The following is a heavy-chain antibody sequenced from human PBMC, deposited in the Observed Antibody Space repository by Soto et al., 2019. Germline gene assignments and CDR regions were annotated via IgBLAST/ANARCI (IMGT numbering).Heavy chain of an antibody. D-gene: IGHD3-22*01. CDR2: IWYDGSNK. J-gene: IGHJ4*02. CDR3: ARDTNYYDSSGYYAFEFDY. Sequence: QVQLVESGGGVVQPGRSLRLSCAASGFTFSSYGMHWVRQAPGKGLEWVAVIWYDGSNKYYADSVKGRFTISRDNSKNTLYLQMNSLRAEDTAAYYCARDTNYYDSSGYYAFEFDYWGQGTLDTVSS. CDR1: GFTFSSYG. V-gene: IGHV3-33*01.